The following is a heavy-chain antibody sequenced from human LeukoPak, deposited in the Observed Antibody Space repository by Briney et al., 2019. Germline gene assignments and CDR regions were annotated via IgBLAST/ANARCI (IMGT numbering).Heavy chain of an antibody. V-gene: IGHV4-30-2*01. CDR1: GGSISSGGYY. Sequence: SETLSLTCTVSGGSISSGGYYWSWIRQPPGKGLEWIGYIYHSGSTYYNPSLKSRVTISVDRSKNQFSLKLSSVTAADTAVYYCARDNEQLGSDYWGQRTLVTVSS. CDR3: ARDNEQLGSDY. D-gene: IGHD6-6*01. CDR2: IYHSGST. J-gene: IGHJ4*02.